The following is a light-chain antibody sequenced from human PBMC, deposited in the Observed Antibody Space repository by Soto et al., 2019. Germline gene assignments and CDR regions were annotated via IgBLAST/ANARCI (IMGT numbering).Light chain of an antibody. V-gene: IGKV3-20*01. CDR3: PHYGSSPLT. Sequence: EILLTQYPGTLYLSSGERATLSCRASQGIAGSYLAWYRQNPGQPPRRLIYAASNRATGIPDRFSGSGSGTDFNLTISRLEPEDFAVYYCPHYGSSPLTFGGGTKV. CDR1: QGIAGSY. J-gene: IGKJ4*01. CDR2: AAS.